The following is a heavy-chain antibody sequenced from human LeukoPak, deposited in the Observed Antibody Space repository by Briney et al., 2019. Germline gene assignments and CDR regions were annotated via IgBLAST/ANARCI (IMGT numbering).Heavy chain of an antibody. Sequence: GGSLRLSCVASGFTFSTYWMNWVRQAPGKGLERVGTISPDGSDKYYVDSVKGRFTISRDNAKTSLYLQINSLRADDTALYFCARGIVVVVGASDHFDYWGQGTLITDSS. CDR1: GFTFSTYW. J-gene: IGHJ4*02. D-gene: IGHD2-15*01. CDR3: ARGIVVVVGASDHFDY. V-gene: IGHV3-7*01. CDR2: ISPDGSDK.